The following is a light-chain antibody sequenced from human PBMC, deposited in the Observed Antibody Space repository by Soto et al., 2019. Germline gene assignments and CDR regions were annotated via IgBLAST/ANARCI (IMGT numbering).Light chain of an antibody. V-gene: IGKV1-27*01. J-gene: IGKJ1*01. CDR1: QGISNY. CDR2: AAT. CDR3: QKYNSAPRT. Sequence: DIPMTQSPSSLSASVGDRVTITCRASQGISNYLAWYQQKPVKVPKLLSYAATTLQSGVPSRFSGSGSGTDFTLTISSLQPEDVATYYCQKYNSAPRTFGQGTKVEIK.